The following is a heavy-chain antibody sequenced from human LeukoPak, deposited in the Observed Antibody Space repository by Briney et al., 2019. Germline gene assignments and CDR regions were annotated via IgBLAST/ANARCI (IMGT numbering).Heavy chain of an antibody. D-gene: IGHD2-21*02. V-gene: IGHV4-59*01. CDR1: GGSISSYY. CDR3: ARVYLVVTDDAFDI. Sequence: SETLSLTCTVSGGSISSYYWSWIRQPPGKGLEWIGYIYYSGSTNYKPSLKSRVTISVDTSKNQFSLKLNSVTAADTAVYYCARVYLVVTDDAFDIWGQGTMVTVSS. CDR2: IYYSGST. J-gene: IGHJ3*02.